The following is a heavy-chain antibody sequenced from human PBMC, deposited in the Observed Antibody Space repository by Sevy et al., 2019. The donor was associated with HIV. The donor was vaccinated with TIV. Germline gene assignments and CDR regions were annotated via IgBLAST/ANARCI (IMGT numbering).Heavy chain of an antibody. CDR3: AHRRPIGTIFGVVIDYYGMDV. V-gene: IGHV2-5*02. Sequence: SGPTLVNPTQTLTLTCTFSGFSLSTSGVAVGWIRQPPGKALEWLALIYWDDDKRYSPSLKSRLTITKDHSKNQVVLTXTKMDPVDTATYYCAHRRPIGTIFGVVIDYYGMDVWGQGTTVTVSS. D-gene: IGHD3-3*01. J-gene: IGHJ6*02. CDR2: IYWDDDK. CDR1: GFSLSTSGVA.